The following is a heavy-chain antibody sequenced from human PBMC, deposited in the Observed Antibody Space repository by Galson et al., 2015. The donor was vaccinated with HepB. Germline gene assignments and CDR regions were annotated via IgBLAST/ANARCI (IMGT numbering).Heavy chain of an antibody. CDR1: GYTFTDYY. J-gene: IGHJ5*02. CDR3: ATDGAVTTGFGWFDP. V-gene: IGHV1-69-2*01. D-gene: IGHD4-17*01. Sequence: VKVSCKVSGYTFTDYYMHWVQQAPGKGLEWMGLVDPEDGETIYAEKFQGRVTITADTSTDTAYMELSSLRSEDTAVYYCATDGAVTTGFGWFDPWGQGTLVTVSS. CDR2: VDPEDGET.